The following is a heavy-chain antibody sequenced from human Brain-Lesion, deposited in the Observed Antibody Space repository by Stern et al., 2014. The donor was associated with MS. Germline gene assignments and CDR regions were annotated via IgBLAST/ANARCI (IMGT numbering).Heavy chain of an antibody. V-gene: IGHV1-2*07. CDR3: ARDQRGITIFGVVTDYYYLGMDV. CDR2: INPNTGGT. Sequence: QVQLVQSGGEVKKSGASVKVSCKTSGYIFTGYYIHWVRQAPGKGLEWMASINPNTGGTKCAHKVQGRVTKSRDMPISTAYVELSSLTSDDTAVYYCARDQRGITIFGVVTDYYYLGMDVWGQGTTVTVSS. CDR1: GYIFTGYY. J-gene: IGHJ6*02. D-gene: IGHD3-3*01.